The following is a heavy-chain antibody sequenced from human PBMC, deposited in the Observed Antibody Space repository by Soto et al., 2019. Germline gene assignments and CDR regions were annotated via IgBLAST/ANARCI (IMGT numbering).Heavy chain of an antibody. CDR3: ARTSASRTLDI. D-gene: IGHD1-7*01. CDR2: IYSSGST. CDR1: GGSISSSGFY. J-gene: IGHJ3*02. Sequence: QVQLQESGPGLVKPSETLSLTSTVSGGSISSSGFYWSWIRQPPGKGLEWIGYIYSSGSTTYNSSLQSRVTISLDTSKTPVSLKLTSVTAADTAVYYCARTSASRTLDIWGHGTLVSVSS. V-gene: IGHV4-61*08.